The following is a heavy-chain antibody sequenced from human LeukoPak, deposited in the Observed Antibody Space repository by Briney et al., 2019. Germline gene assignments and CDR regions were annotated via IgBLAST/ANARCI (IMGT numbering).Heavy chain of an antibody. CDR3: VKDISVAAAEGGDFDY. J-gene: IGHJ4*02. D-gene: IGHD6-13*01. Sequence: PGGSLRLSCAASGFTFDDYAMHWVRQAPGKGLEWVSGISWNSGSINYADSVKGQFTISRDNAKNSLYLQMNSLRAEDTALYYCVKDISVAAAEGGDFDYWGQGTLVTVSS. CDR2: ISWNSGSI. V-gene: IGHV3-9*01. CDR1: GFTFDDYA.